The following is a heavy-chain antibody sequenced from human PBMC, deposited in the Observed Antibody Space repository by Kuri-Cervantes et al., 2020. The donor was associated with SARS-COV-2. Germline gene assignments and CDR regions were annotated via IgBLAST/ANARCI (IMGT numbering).Heavy chain of an antibody. D-gene: IGHD3-3*01. CDR3: ARRGFTIFGVVITNWFDP. CDR2: IYYSGST. CDR1: GDSAATITYY. J-gene: IGHJ5*02. Sequence: AKTLSLTCTVSGDSAATITYYWGWIRQPPGKGREWIGRIYYSGSTYYNPSLKSRVTISVDTSKNQFSLKLSSVTAADTAVYYCARRGFTIFGVVITNWFDPWGQGTLFTVSS. V-gene: IGHV4-39*01.